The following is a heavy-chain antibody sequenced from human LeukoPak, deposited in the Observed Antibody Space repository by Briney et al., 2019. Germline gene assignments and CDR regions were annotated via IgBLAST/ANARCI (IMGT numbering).Heavy chain of an antibody. CDR1: GFTFNSYI. D-gene: IGHD6-13*01. Sequence: GGSLRLSCAASGFTFNSYIMNWVRQAPGKGLEWVSSISSSSSYIYYADSVKGRFTISRDNAKNSLFLQMNSLRPEDTAVYYCARAAYSSTWYSRYFDLWGRGTLVTVSS. J-gene: IGHJ2*01. CDR2: ISSSSSYI. V-gene: IGHV3-21*01. CDR3: ARAAYSSTWYSRYFDL.